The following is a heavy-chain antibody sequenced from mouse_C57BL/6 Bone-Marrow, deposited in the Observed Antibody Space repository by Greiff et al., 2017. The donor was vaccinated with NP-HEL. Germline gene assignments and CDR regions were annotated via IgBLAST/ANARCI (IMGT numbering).Heavy chain of an antibody. Sequence: DVRLVESGGGLVKPGGSLKLSCAASGFTFSDYGMHWVRQTPEKGLEWVAYISSGSSTIYYADTVKGRFTISRDNAKNTLFLQMTSLRSEDTAMYYCASYDGPWFAYWGQGTLVTVSA. CDR3: ASYDGPWFAY. J-gene: IGHJ3*01. CDR2: ISSGSSTI. V-gene: IGHV5-17*01. CDR1: GFTFSDYG. D-gene: IGHD2-3*01.